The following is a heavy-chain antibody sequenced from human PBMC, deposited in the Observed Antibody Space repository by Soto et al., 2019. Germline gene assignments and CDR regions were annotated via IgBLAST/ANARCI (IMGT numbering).Heavy chain of an antibody. CDR1: GFTFSSYA. CDR3: ARGMTTVTQYYFDY. J-gene: IGHJ4*02. V-gene: IGHV3-30-3*01. D-gene: IGHD4-17*01. Sequence: QVQLVESGGGVVQPGRSLRLSCAASGFTFSSYAMHWVRQAPGKGLEWVAVISYDGSNKYYADSVKGRFTIARDNSKNTLYLQMNSLRAEDTAVYYCARGMTTVTQYYFDYWGQGTLVTVSS. CDR2: ISYDGSNK.